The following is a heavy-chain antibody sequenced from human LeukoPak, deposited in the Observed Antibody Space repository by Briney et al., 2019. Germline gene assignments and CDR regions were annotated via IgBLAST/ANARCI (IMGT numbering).Heavy chain of an antibody. J-gene: IGHJ2*01. Sequence: SQTLSLTYTVSGGSISSGDYYWSWIRQPPGKGLEWIGYIYYSGSTYYNPSLKSRVTISVDTSKNQLSLKLSSVTAADTAVYYCARASGWVWYFDLWGRGTLVTVSS. V-gene: IGHV4-30-4*01. CDR1: GGSISSGDYY. CDR2: IYYSGST. D-gene: IGHD6-19*01. CDR3: ARASGWVWYFDL.